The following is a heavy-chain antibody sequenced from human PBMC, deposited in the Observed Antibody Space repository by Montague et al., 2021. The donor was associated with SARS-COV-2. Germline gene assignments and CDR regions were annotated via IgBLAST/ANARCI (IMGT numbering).Heavy chain of an antibody. CDR3: ARAGLGGAYYYYGMDV. CDR1: GFTFSSYD. V-gene: IGHV3-13*01. CDR2: IGTAGDT. Sequence: SLRLSCAASGFTFSSYDMHWVRQATGKGLEWVSAIGTAGDTYYPGSVKGRFTISRENAKNSLYLQMNSLRAGDTAVYYCARAGLGGAYYYYGMDVWGQGTTVIVSS. J-gene: IGHJ6*02. D-gene: IGHD4-23*01.